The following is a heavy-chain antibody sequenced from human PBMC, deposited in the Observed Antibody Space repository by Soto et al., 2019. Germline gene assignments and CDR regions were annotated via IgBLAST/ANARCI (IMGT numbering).Heavy chain of an antibody. CDR3: ARGYYDSSAFDY. Sequence: QVQLVQSGAEVKKPGSSVKVSCKGSGGTFSSYTISWVRQAPGQGLEWMGRIIPILGIANYAQKFQGRVTITADKSTSTAYMELSSLRSEDTAVYYCARGYYDSSAFDYWGQGTLVTVSS. CDR2: IIPILGIA. V-gene: IGHV1-69*02. J-gene: IGHJ4*02. CDR1: GGTFSSYT. D-gene: IGHD3-22*01.